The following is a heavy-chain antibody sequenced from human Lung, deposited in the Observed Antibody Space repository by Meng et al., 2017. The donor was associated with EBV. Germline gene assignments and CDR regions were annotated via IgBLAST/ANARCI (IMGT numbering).Heavy chain of an antibody. Sequence: QRQRSRPVLVTPSELLPLTCTLSGGSRSSYYWSWIPLPPGKGLEWIGYIYYSGSTNYNPSIKSRGTISVDTSKNQFSLKLSSVTAADTAVYYCASSSGWYDEYYFDYWGQGTLVTVSS. CDR1: GGSRSSYY. CDR2: IYYSGST. D-gene: IGHD6-19*01. CDR3: ASSSGWYDEYYFDY. V-gene: IGHV4-59*01. J-gene: IGHJ4*02.